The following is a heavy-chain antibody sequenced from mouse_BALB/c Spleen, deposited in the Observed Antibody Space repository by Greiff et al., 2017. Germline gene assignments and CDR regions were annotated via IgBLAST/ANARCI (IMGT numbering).Heavy chain of an antibody. CDR2: ISSGGGST. J-gene: IGHJ2*01. CDR3: ARHESYYGYFDY. CDR1: GFAFSSYD. V-gene: IGHV5-12-1*01. Sequence: EVLLVESGGGLVKPGGCLELSCAASGFAFSSYDMSWGRQTPEKRLEWVAYISSGGGSTYYPDTVKGRFTISRDNAKNTLYLQMSSLKSEDTAMYYCARHESYYGYFDYWGQGTTLTVSS. D-gene: IGHD1-1*01.